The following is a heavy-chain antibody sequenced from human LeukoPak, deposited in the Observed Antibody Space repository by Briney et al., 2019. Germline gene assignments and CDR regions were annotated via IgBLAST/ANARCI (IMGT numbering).Heavy chain of an antibody. V-gene: IGHV1-2*02. Sequence: ASVKVSCKASGYTFTAYYMHWVRQTPGQGLQWMGWISPNSGDTSYAQTFQGRVTMTGDTSISTAYMELSRLTSDDTAVYYCARQRGSGGYEFDSWGQGTLVTVSS. CDR2: ISPNSGDT. D-gene: IGHD5-12*01. CDR1: GYTFTAYY. CDR3: ARQRGSGGYEFDS. J-gene: IGHJ4*02.